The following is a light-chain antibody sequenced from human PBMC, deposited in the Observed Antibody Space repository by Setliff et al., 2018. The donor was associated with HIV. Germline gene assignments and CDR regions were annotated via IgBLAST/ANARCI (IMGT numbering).Light chain of an antibody. CDR3: QQSYNAP. CDR2: ATS. CDR1: QSISKY. Sequence: DIQMTQSPSSLSASVGDRVTITCRTSQSISKYVTWYQQKPGQAPKLLIFATSTLQTGVPSRFSGSGSGTHFTLTISSLQPEDFATYFCQQSYNAPFGGGTKVDIK. V-gene: IGKV1-39*01. J-gene: IGKJ4*01.